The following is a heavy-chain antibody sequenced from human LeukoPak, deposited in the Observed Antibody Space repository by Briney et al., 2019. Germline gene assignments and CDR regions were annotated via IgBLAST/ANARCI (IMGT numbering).Heavy chain of an antibody. D-gene: IGHD7-27*01. CDR3: ARAGILTEDGENYYYYGIDV. CDR1: GGTFSSYA. J-gene: IGHJ6*02. V-gene: IGHV1-69*06. Sequence: SVKVSCKASGGTFSSYAISWVRQAPGQGLEWMGRIIPIFGTANYAQKFQGRVTITADKSTSTAYMELSSLRSEDTAVYYCARAGILTEDGENYYYYGIDVWGQGTTVTVSS. CDR2: IIPIFGTA.